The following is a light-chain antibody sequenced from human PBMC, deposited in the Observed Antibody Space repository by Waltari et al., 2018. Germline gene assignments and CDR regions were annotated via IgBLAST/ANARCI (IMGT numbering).Light chain of an antibody. CDR3: QQYYSIALN. CDR2: AAS. CDR1: QGSSES. V-gene: IGKV1-NL1*01. J-gene: IGKJ4*01. Sequence: DIEMTQSPSSRSASLGDRVTITCRAIQGSSESVAWYQQKQGKAPKLLLYAASRWEKGAPARLSGSGSGTHYTLNLRSLKPAEFETHYCQQYYSIALNFGGVTKVDI.